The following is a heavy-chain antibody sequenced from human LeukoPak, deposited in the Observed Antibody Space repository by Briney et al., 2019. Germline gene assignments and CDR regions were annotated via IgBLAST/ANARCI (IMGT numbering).Heavy chain of an antibody. V-gene: IGHV3-21*01. D-gene: IGHD6-13*01. CDR3: ARATAAGTFGIGY. CDR1: GFTFSSYS. J-gene: IGHJ4*02. CDR2: ISSSSSYI. Sequence: SGGSLRLSCAASGFTFSSYSMNWVRQAPGKGLEWVSSISSSSSYIYYADSVKGRFTISRDNAKNSLYLQMNSLRAEDTAVYYCARATAAGTFGIGYWGQGTLVTVSS.